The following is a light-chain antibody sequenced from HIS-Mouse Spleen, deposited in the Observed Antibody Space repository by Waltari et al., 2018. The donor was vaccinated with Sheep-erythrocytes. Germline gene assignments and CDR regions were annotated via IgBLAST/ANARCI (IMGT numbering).Light chain of an antibody. CDR1: SRDVGSYNL. CDR3: CSYAGSSTPWV. V-gene: IGLV2-23*01. J-gene: IGLJ3*02. Sequence: QSALTQPASVSGSHGQSITISCTGTSRDVGSYNLVSWYQQHPGKAPKLMIYEGSKRPSGVSNRFSGSKSGNTASLTISGLQAEDEADYYCCSYAGSSTPWVFGGGTKLTVL. CDR2: EGS.